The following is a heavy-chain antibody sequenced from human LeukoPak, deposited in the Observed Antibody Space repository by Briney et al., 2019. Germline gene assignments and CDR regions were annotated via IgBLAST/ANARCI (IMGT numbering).Heavy chain of an antibody. V-gene: IGHV3-30-3*01. J-gene: IGHJ4*02. CDR2: ISYDGSNK. Sequence: PGGSLRLSCAASGFTFSSYAMHWVRQAPGKGLEWVPVISYDGSNKYYADSVKGRFTISRDNSKNTLYLQMNSLRAKDTAVYYCAITMGGSSNPQPIDYWGQGTLVTVSS. D-gene: IGHD3-16*01. CDR3: AITMGGSSNPQPIDY. CDR1: GFTFSSYA.